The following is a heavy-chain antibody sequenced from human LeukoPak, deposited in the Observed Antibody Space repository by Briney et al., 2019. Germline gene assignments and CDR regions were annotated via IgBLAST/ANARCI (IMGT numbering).Heavy chain of an antibody. D-gene: IGHD1-26*01. CDR2: IIPIFGTA. J-gene: IGHJ3*02. Sequence: AASVKVSCKASGGTFSSYAISWVRQAPGQGLEWMGGIIPIFGTANYAQKFQGRVTITTDESTSTAYMEQSSLRSEDTAVYYCARGFSPSGSYFEEGWSAFDIWGQGTMVTVSS. V-gene: IGHV1-69*05. CDR3: ARGFSPSGSYFEEGWSAFDI. CDR1: GGTFSSYA.